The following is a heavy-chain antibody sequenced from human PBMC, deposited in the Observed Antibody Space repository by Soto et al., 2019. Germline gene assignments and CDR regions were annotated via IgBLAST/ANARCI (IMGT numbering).Heavy chain of an antibody. Sequence: QVQLVQSGSEVKKPGASVNVSCKAFGYTFTSYGFSWVRQVPGQGLEWLGWISAFNGDTQYAQTMKGRLTVTTDTSAMTVHMHLRSLTPADTAVYYCTREAGWQRMGPYDWGQGTLVSVS. CDR1: GYTFTSYG. J-gene: IGHJ4*02. CDR3: TREAGWQRMGPYD. CDR2: ISAFNGDT. D-gene: IGHD6-25*01. V-gene: IGHV1-18*04.